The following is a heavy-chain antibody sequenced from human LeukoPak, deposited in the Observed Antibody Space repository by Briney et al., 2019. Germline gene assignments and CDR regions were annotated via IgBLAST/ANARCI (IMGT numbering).Heavy chain of an antibody. CDR2: IYYTGST. CDR1: GGSFSGYY. CDR3: ARGGQDIVVVPAAMSYNWFDP. J-gene: IGHJ5*02. D-gene: IGHD2-2*01. V-gene: IGHV4-34*01. Sequence: PSETLSLTCAVYGGSFSGYYWSWIRQPPGKGLEWIGSIYYTGSTYYDPSLKSRVTISVDTSKNQFSLKLSSVTAADTAVYYCARGGQDIVVVPAAMSYNWFDPWGQGTLVTVSS.